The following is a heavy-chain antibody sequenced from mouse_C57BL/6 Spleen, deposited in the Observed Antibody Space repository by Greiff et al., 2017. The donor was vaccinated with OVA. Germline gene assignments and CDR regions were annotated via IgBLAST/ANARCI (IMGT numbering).Heavy chain of an antibody. J-gene: IGHJ1*03. CDR3: ARGGYYGSSPWYFDV. V-gene: IGHV1-53*01. CDR2: INPSNGGT. D-gene: IGHD1-1*01. Sequence: VQLQQPGTELVKPGASVKLSCKASGYTFTSYWMHWVKQRPGQGLEWIGNINPSNGGTNYNEKFKSKATLTEDKSSSTAYMQLSSLTSEDSAVYYCARGGYYGSSPWYFDVWGTGTTITVSS. CDR1: GYTFTSYW.